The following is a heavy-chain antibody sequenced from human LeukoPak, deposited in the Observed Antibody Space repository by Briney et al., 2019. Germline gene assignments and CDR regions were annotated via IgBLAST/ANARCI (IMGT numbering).Heavy chain of an antibody. CDR2: INPNSGGT. D-gene: IGHD6-6*01. Sequence: GASVKVSCKASGYTFTGYYMHWVRQAPGQGLEWMGWINPNSGGTNYAQKFQGRVTMTRDTSISTAYMELSRLRSDDTAVYYCARDLGIAARTDLFDYWGQGTLVTVSS. CDR3: ARDLGIAARTDLFDY. CDR1: GYTFTGYY. V-gene: IGHV1-2*02. J-gene: IGHJ4*02.